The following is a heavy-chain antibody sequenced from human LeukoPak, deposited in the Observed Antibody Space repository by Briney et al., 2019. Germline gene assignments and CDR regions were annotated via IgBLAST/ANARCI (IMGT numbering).Heavy chain of an antibody. CDR1: GFSLSSYA. D-gene: IGHD6-6*01. Sequence: GGSLRLSCAASGFSLSSYAMSWVRQAPGKGLDWVSSISGSADTTYYADSVKGRFTITRDSSKNTMYLQMNSLRAEDTAIYYCAREAYSSSSSNCDYWGQGTLVTVSS. V-gene: IGHV3-23*01. CDR3: AREAYSSSSSNCDY. CDR2: ISGSADTT. J-gene: IGHJ4*02.